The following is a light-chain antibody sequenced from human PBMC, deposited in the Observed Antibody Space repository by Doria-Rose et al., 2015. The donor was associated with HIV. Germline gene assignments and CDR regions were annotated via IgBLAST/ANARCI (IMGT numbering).Light chain of an antibody. Sequence: EIVLTQSPGTLSLSPWERATLSCRASQRVKSSYLAWYQQKPGQAPRPLIYDASTRATGIPDRFSGSGSGTDFTLTISRLEPEDVAVYYCQQYGTSRGTFGQGTRPEIK. CDR3: QQYGTSRGT. V-gene: IGKV3-20*01. CDR2: DAS. CDR1: QRVKSSY. J-gene: IGKJ5*01.